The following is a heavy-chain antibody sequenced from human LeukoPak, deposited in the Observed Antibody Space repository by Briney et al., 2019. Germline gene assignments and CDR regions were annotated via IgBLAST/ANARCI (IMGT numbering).Heavy chain of an antibody. D-gene: IGHD2-2*01. Sequence: GASVKVSCKASGGTFSSYAISWVRQAPGQGLEWMGGIIPIFGTANYAQEFQGRVTITADESTSTAYMELRSLRSDDTAMYYCATDVTPSSCTSAGCPYGGHFDYWGQGTLVTVSS. J-gene: IGHJ4*02. CDR1: GGTFSSYA. CDR3: ATDVTPSSCTSAGCPYGGHFDY. CDR2: IIPIFGTA. V-gene: IGHV1-69*13.